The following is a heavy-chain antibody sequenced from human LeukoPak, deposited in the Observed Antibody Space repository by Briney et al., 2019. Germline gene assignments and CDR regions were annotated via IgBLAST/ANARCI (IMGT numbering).Heavy chain of an antibody. CDR2: IIPIFGTA. CDR1: GGTFSSYA. Sequence: SVKVSCKASGGTFSSYAISWVRQAPGQGLEWMGGIIPIFGTANYAQKFQGRVTITADKSTSTAYMELRSLRSDDTAVYYCARSYYGSANYYYYMDVWGKGTTVTISS. D-gene: IGHD3-10*01. V-gene: IGHV1-69*06. J-gene: IGHJ6*03. CDR3: ARSYYGSANYYYYMDV.